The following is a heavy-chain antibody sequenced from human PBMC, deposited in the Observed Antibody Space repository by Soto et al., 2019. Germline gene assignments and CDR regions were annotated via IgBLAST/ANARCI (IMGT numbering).Heavy chain of an antibody. CDR1: GFTVSSNY. V-gene: IGHV3-53*01. CDR3: ARGARYFDWLLESYYYYGMDV. Sequence: PGGSLRLSCAASGFTVSSNYMSWVRQAPGKGLEWVSVIYSGGSTYYADSVKGRFTISRDNSKNTLYLQMNSLRAEDTAVYYCARGARYFDWLLESYYYYGMDVWGQGTTVTVSS. D-gene: IGHD3-9*01. J-gene: IGHJ6*02. CDR2: IYSGGST.